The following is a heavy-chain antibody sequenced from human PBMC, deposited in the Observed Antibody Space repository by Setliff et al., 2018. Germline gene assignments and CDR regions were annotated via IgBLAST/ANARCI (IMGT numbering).Heavy chain of an antibody. J-gene: IGHJ4*02. Sequence: GGSLRLSCAASGFPFNIYWMSWVRQAPGKGLEWVANIKQDGSEKYYVDSVGGRFTVSRDNAQNSLFLQMNNLRAEDTAVYYCAASHSGYFGYWGQGTLVTVSS. V-gene: IGHV3-7*03. CDR2: IKQDGSEK. D-gene: IGHD6-19*01. CDR1: GFPFNIYW. CDR3: AASHSGYFGY.